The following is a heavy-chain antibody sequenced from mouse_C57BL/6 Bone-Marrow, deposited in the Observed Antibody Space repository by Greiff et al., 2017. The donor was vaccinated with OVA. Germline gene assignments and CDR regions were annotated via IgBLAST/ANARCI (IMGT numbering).Heavy chain of an antibody. D-gene: IGHD1-1*01. CDR1: GFSLTSYG. V-gene: IGHV2-5*01. CDR2: IWRGGST. J-gene: IGHJ1*03. Sequence: QVHVKQSGPGLVQPSQSLSITCTVSGFSLTSYGVHWVRQSPGKGLEWLGVIWRGGSTDYNAAFMSRLSITKDNSKSQVFFKMNSLQADDTAIYYCANYYGSSYWYFDVWGTGTTVTVSS. CDR3: ANYYGSSYWYFDV.